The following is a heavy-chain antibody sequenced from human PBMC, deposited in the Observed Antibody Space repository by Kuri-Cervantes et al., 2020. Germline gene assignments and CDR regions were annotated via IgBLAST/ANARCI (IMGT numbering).Heavy chain of an antibody. CDR2: ISSSGSTI. V-gene: IGHV3-11*01. Sequence: GGSLRLSCAPSRFTFSDYYMSWIRQAPGKGLEWVSYISSSGSTIYYADSVKGRFTISRDNAKNSLYLQMNSLRAEDTAVYYCAREPYYDILTGYYLGYYGMDVWGQGTTVPSP. J-gene: IGHJ6*02. CDR1: RFTFSDYY. CDR3: AREPYYDILTGYYLGYYGMDV. D-gene: IGHD3-9*01.